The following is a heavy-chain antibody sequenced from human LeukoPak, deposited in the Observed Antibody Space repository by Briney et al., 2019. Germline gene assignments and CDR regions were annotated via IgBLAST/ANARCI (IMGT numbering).Heavy chain of an antibody. J-gene: IGHJ4*02. CDR2: IWYDGSNK. CDR3: ARDRYLGLGSSWLDY. V-gene: IGHV3-33*08. D-gene: IGHD6-13*01. CDR1: GFTFSSYG. Sequence: GRSLRLSCAASGFTFSSYGMHWVRQAPGKGLEWVAVIWYDGSNKYYADSVKGRFTISRDNSKNTLYLQMNSLRAEDTAVYYCARDRYLGLGSSWLDYWGQGTLVTVSS.